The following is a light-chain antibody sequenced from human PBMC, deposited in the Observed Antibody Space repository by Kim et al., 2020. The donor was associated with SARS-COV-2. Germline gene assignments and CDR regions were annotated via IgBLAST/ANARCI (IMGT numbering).Light chain of an antibody. V-gene: IGLV3-19*01. CDR2: GKN. J-gene: IGLJ2*01. Sequence: SSELTQDPAVSVALGQTVRITCQGDSLRSYYASRYQQKPGQAPVLVIYGKNNRPSGIPDRFSGSSSGNTASLTITGAQAEDEADYYCNSRDSSGNHLVFG. CDR3: NSRDSSGNHLV. CDR1: SLRSYY.